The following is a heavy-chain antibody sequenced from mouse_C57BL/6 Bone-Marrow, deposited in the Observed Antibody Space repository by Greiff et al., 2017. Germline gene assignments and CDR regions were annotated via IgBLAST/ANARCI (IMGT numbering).Heavy chain of an antibody. CDR2: IYPRSGNT. D-gene: IGHD1-1*01. CDR1: GYTFTSYG. J-gene: IGHJ4*01. CDR3: AKYYYYDSSYAMDY. Sequence: VKLQQSGAELARPGASVKLSCKASGYTFTSYGISGVKQRTGQGLEWIGEIYPRSGNTYYNEKFKGKGTLTADKSSSTAYMELRSLTSEDSAVYFCAKYYYYDSSYAMDYWGQGTSVTVSS. V-gene: IGHV1-81*01.